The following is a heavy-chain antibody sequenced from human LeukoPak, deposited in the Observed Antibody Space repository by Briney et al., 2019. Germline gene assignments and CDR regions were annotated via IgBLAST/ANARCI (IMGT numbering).Heavy chain of an antibody. CDR3: AREPPLRYFDWLTNYYMDV. Sequence: GGSLRLSCAASGFTFSSYSMNWVRQAPGKGLEWVSSISSSSSYIYYADSVKGRFTISRDNAKNSLYLQMNSLRAEDTAVYYCAREPPLRYFDWLTNYYMDVWGKGTTVTVSS. V-gene: IGHV3-21*01. CDR2: ISSSSSYI. D-gene: IGHD3-9*01. CDR1: GFTFSSYS. J-gene: IGHJ6*03.